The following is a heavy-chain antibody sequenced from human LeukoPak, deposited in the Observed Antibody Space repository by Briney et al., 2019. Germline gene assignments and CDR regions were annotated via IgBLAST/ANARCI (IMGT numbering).Heavy chain of an antibody. CDR2: IKSKTDGATI. D-gene: IGHD6-19*01. J-gene: IGHJ2*01. CDR1: GITFSNAW. V-gene: IGHV3-15*01. Sequence: GGSLRLSCAASGITFSNAWMSWVRQAPGKGPEWVGRIKSKTDGATIDCAAPVKGRFTISRDDSKNTLYLQMNSLRTEDTAVYYCTTSGYSSGWPPASYFDLWGRGTLVTVSS. CDR3: TTSGYSSGWPPASYFDL.